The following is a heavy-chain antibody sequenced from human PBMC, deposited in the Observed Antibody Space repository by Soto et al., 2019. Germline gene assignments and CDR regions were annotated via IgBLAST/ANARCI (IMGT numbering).Heavy chain of an antibody. J-gene: IGHJ4*02. V-gene: IGHV4-31*03. CDR2: IYYSGST. CDR1: GVSISSGGYY. D-gene: IGHD2-2*01. CDR3: ARGRTSSPTPGDN. Sequence: QVQLQESGTGLVKPSQTLSLTCTVSGVSISSGGYYWSWIRQQPGKGLEWIGYIYYSGSTYYNPSLKSRVTISVDTSKNQFSLKLSSVTAADTAVYYCARGRTSSPTPGDNWGQGTLVTVSS.